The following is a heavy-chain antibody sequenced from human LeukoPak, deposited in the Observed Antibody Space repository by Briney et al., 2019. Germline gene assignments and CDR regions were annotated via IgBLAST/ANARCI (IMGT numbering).Heavy chain of an antibody. CDR1: GGSISSYY. CDR3: GRNYYGSGRKDRFLDY. D-gene: IGHD3-10*01. J-gene: IGHJ4*02. Sequence: SETLSLTCTGSGGSISSYYWRWLRQAPGKGLEGIGYIYHSGSTYYKPSLKSRVTISVDRSKNQFFLKLSSVTAADGAVYYCGRNYYGSGRKDRFLDYWGQGTLVTVSS. V-gene: IGHV4-59*12. CDR2: IYHSGST.